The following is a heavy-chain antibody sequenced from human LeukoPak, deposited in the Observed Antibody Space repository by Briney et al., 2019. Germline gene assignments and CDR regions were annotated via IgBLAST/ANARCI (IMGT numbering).Heavy chain of an antibody. CDR2: ISAYNGNT. Sequence: GASVKVSCKASGYTFTSYGISWVRQAPGQGLEWMGWISAYNGNTNYAQKLQGRVTMTTDTSTSTAYMELRSLRSDDTAVYYCARSVVGFGELLLSYFYYWGQGTLVTVSS. CDR1: GYTFTSYG. CDR3: ARSVVGFGELLLSYFYY. J-gene: IGHJ4*02. V-gene: IGHV1-18*01. D-gene: IGHD3-10*01.